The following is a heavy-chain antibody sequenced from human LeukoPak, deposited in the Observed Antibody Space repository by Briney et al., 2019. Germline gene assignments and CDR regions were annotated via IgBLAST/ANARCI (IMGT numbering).Heavy chain of an antibody. Sequence: GGSLRLSCSGSGFRFGGYALSWVRQAPGKGLEWVGFIRSKALYGTSEYAASVEGRFSISRDGSNNIVYLQMNSLKTEDTAVYFCVRESVRDYYFDFWGQGTLVTVSS. CDR2: IRSKALYGTS. CDR1: GFRFGGYA. J-gene: IGHJ4*02. CDR3: VRESVRDYYFDF. V-gene: IGHV3-49*04. D-gene: IGHD3-10*02.